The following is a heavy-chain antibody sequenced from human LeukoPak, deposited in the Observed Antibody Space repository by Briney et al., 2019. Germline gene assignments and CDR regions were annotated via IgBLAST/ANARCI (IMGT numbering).Heavy chain of an antibody. CDR1: GGSISSYY. D-gene: IGHD5-18*01. CDR2: IYHSGST. V-gene: IGHV4-59*01. Sequence: SETLSLTCTVSGGSISSYYWCWIRQPPGKGLERIGYIYHSGSTNYNPSLMSRVTMSVDTSKNQFSLKLNSVTAADTAVYYCATECSYGMWGFDYWGQGTLVTVSS. CDR3: ATECSYGMWGFDY. J-gene: IGHJ4*02.